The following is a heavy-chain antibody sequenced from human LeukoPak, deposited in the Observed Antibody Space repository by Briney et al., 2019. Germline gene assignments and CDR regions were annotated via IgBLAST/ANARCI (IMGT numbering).Heavy chain of an antibody. Sequence: GGSLRLSCAASGFTFSNYAMAWVRQAPGKGLEWVSLISGSGDATYYADSVKGRFSISRDNSKNTLSLQTNSLRADDSALYFCATDRGYSGYGTFDYWGQGTLVTVSS. CDR3: ATDRGYSGYGTFDY. D-gene: IGHD5-12*01. J-gene: IGHJ4*02. CDR2: ISGSGDAT. CDR1: GFTFSNYA. V-gene: IGHV3-23*01.